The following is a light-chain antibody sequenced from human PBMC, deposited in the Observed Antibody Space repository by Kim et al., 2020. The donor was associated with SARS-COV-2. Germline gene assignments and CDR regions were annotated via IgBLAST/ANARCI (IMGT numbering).Light chain of an antibody. CDR1: SGDVGGENY. CDR3: SSYTSSSTPWV. Sequence: QAITIPCTGTSGDVGGENYVSWYQQHPGKAPKLMIYDVSTRPSGVSNRFSGSKTGNTASLTISGLQAEDEADYYCSSYTSSSTPWVFGGGTKLTVL. CDR2: DVS. J-gene: IGLJ3*02. V-gene: IGLV2-14*03.